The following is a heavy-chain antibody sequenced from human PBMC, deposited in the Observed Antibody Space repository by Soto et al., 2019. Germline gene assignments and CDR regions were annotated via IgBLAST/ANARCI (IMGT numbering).Heavy chain of an antibody. CDR1: GFTFSSYW. CDR3: ASAEPGSSSWYSYYYGMDV. J-gene: IGHJ6*02. D-gene: IGHD6-13*01. Sequence: EVQLVESGGGLVQPGGSLRLSCAASGFTFSSYWMHWVRQAPGKGLVWVSRINSDGSSTSYADSVKGRFTISRDNAKNTLYLQMNSLRAEDTAVYYCASAEPGSSSWYSYYYGMDVWGQGTTVTVSS. CDR2: INSDGSST. V-gene: IGHV3-74*01.